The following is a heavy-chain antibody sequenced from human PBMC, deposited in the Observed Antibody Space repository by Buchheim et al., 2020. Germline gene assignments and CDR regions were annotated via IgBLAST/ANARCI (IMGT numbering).Heavy chain of an antibody. CDR2: ISYDGSNK. Sequence: QVQLVESGGGMVQPGRSLRLSCAASGFTFSSYAMHWVRQAPGKGLEWVAVISYDGSNKYYADSVKGRFTISIDNSHNTLYLQMNSLRAEDTAVYYCASPYSSGWYYYYYYGMDVWGQGTT. D-gene: IGHD6-19*01. CDR3: ASPYSSGWYYYYYYGMDV. J-gene: IGHJ6*02. CDR1: GFTFSSYA. V-gene: IGHV3-30-3*01.